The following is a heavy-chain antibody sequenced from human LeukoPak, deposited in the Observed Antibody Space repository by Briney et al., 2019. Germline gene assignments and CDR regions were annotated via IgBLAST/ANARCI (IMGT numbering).Heavy chain of an antibody. D-gene: IGHD4-11*01. V-gene: IGHV4-59*01. Sequence: PSETLSLTCTVSGGSISSYYWSWIRQSPGKGLEWIGSIYYSGSTNYNPSLKSRVTISVDTSKNQFSLKLSSVTAADTAVYYCARPDYRAYYYSMDVWGQGTTVTVSS. J-gene: IGHJ6*02. CDR2: IYYSGST. CDR1: GGSISSYY. CDR3: ARPDYRAYYYSMDV.